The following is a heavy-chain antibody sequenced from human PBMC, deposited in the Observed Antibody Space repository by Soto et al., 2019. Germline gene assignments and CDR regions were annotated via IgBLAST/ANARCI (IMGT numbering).Heavy chain of an antibody. CDR2: INAGNGNT. J-gene: IGHJ3*02. Sequence: ASVKVSCKASGYTFTSYAMHWVRQAPGQRLEWMGWINAGNGNTKYSQKFQGRVTITRDTSASTAYMELSSLRSEDTAVYYCARAIVVVVAATPGAFDIWGQGTMVTVS. D-gene: IGHD2-15*01. CDR1: GYTFTSYA. V-gene: IGHV1-3*01. CDR3: ARAIVVVVAATPGAFDI.